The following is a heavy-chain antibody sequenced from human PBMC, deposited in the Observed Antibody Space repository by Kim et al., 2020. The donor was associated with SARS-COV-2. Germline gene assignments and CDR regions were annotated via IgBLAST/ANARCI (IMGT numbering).Heavy chain of an antibody. V-gene: IGHV3-21*01. D-gene: IGHD1-26*01. CDR1: GFTFSSYS. CDR2: ISSSSSYI. Sequence: GGSLRLSCAASGFTFSSYSMNWVRQAPGKGLEWVSSISSSSSYIYYADSVKGRFTIFRDNAKNSLYLQMNSLRAEDTAVYYCARDGQNSGSYYPVDDFGAFDIWGQGTMVTVSA. J-gene: IGHJ3*02. CDR3: ARDGQNSGSYYPVDDFGAFDI.